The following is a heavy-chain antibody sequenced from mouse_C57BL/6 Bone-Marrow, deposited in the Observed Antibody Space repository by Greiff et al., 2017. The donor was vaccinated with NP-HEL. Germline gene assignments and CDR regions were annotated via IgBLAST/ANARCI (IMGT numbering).Heavy chain of an antibody. D-gene: IGHD1-1*01. Sequence: EVHLVESGGGLVKPGGSLKLSCAASGFTFSDYGMHWVRQAPEKGLEWVAYISSGSSTIYYADTVKGRFTISRDNAKNTLFLQMTSLRSEDTAMYYCVSSYYYGMSYWYFDVWGTGTTVTVSS. CDR1: GFTFSDYG. CDR3: VSSYYYGMSYWYFDV. J-gene: IGHJ1*03. CDR2: ISSGSSTI. V-gene: IGHV5-17*01.